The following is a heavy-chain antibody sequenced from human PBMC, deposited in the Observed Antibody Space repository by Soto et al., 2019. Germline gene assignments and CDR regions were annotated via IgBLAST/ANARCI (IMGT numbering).Heavy chain of an antibody. D-gene: IGHD3-10*01. Sequence: WRSLRLSWAASGCTCSNYWMRWVSQAQGKGLVWVSRINSDGSSTSYADSVKGRFTISRDNAKNTLYLQMNSLRAEDTAVYYCASGPLWFGEYYYYYMDVWGKGTTVTVSS. CDR3: ASGPLWFGEYYYYYMDV. J-gene: IGHJ6*03. CDR2: INSDGSST. CDR1: GCTCSNYW. V-gene: IGHV3-74*01.